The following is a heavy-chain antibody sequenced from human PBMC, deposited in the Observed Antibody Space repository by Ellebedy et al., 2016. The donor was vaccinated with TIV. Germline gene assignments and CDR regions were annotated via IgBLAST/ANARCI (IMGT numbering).Heavy chain of an antibody. CDR2: IKEDGSGK. D-gene: IGHD5-12*01. Sequence: PGGSLRLSCAASGFTFSTYWMSWVRQAPGKGLECVAIIKEDGSGKYYADSVKGRFTISRDNVKSSLYLQMNSLRAEDTAVYYCARRGFLDNWGQGILVTVSS. CDR3: ARRGFLDN. V-gene: IGHV3-7*03. J-gene: IGHJ4*02. CDR1: GFTFSTYW.